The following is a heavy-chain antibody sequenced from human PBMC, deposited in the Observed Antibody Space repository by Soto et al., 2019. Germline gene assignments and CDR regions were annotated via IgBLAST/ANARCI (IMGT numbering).Heavy chain of an antibody. CDR1: GDTFASYA. D-gene: IGHD3-22*01. Sequence: ASVKVSSKASGDTFASYAMHWVRQATGQRLEWMGWINAGNGNTKYSQKFQGRVTITRDTSASTAYMELSSLRSEDTAVYYCARGSGYYYWDDYWGQGTLVTVSS. CDR3: ARGSGYYYWDDY. V-gene: IGHV1-3*01. J-gene: IGHJ4*02. CDR2: INAGNGNT.